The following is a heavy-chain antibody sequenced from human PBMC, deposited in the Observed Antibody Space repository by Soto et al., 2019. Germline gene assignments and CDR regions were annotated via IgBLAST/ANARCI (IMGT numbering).Heavy chain of an antibody. Sequence: SVKVSCKAAGFTFTSSAVQWVRQARGQRLEWIGWIVVGSGNTNYAQKFQERVTITRDMSTSTAYMELSSLRSEDTAVYYCAAIAVAGIHYFDYWGQGTLVTVSS. CDR2: IVVGSGNT. V-gene: IGHV1-58*01. D-gene: IGHD6-19*01. CDR1: GFTFTSSA. J-gene: IGHJ4*02. CDR3: AAIAVAGIHYFDY.